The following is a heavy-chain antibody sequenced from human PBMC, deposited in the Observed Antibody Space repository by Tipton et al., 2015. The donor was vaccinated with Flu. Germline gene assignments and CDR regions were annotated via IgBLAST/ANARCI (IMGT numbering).Heavy chain of an antibody. V-gene: IGHV3-23*01. CDR3: ARDSGYCGGDCYFPSDY. D-gene: IGHD2-21*02. Sequence: GSLRLSCAASGFTFSSYAMSWVRQAPGKGLEWVSDISGSGGSTFYAGSMKGRFTISRDNSKNTLFLQMNSLRPGDTAVYYCARDSGYCGGDCYFPSDYWGQGTLVTVSS. CDR2: ISGSGGST. CDR1: GFTFSSYA. J-gene: IGHJ4*02.